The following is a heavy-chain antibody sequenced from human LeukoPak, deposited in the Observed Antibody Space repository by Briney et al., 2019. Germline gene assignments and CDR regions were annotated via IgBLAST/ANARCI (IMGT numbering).Heavy chain of an antibody. CDR2: IIPIFGTA. D-gene: IGHD6-6*01. CDR1: GGTFSSYA. V-gene: IGHV1-69*13. Sequence: SVKVSCKASGGTFSSYAISWVRQAPGQWLEWMGGIIPIFGTANYAQKFQGRVTITADESTITVYMELSSLRSEDTAVYYCARSIAGNSDYWGQGTLVTVSS. CDR3: ARSIAGNSDY. J-gene: IGHJ4*02.